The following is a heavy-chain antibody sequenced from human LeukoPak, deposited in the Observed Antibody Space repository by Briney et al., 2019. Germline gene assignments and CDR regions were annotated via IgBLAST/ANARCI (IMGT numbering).Heavy chain of an antibody. CDR1: GLTFDDYA. CDR2: ISWNSGSI. V-gene: IGHV3-9*01. D-gene: IGHD3-22*01. Sequence: PGGSLRLSCAASGLTFDDYAMHWVRQAPGKGLGWVSGISWNSGSIGYADSVKGRFTISRDNAKNSLYLQMNSLRAEDTALYYCAKADNYYDSSGPDYWGQGTLVTVSS. J-gene: IGHJ4*02. CDR3: AKADNYYDSSGPDY.